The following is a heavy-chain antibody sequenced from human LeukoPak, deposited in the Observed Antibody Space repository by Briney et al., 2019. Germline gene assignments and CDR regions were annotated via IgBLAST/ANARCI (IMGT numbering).Heavy chain of an antibody. CDR1: GGSISSSNW. J-gene: IGHJ4*02. CDR3: ARDSGGGSPGFDY. V-gene: IGHV4-4*02. CDR2: IYHSGST. Sequence: SETLSLTCAVSGGSISSSNWWSWVRQPPGKGLEWIGEIYHSGSTNYNPSLKSRVTISVDKSKNQFSLKLSSVTAADTAVYYRARDSGGGSPGFDYWGQGTLVTVSS. D-gene: IGHD2-15*01.